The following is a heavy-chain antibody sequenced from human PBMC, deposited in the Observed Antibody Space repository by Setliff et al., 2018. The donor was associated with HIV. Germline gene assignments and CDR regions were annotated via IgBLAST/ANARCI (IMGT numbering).Heavy chain of an antibody. CDR1: GFFFSDHY. J-gene: IGHJ3*02. CDR2: IYYSGST. Sequence: SCAVSGFFFSDHYMSWIRQPPGKGLEWIGYIYYSGSTYYNPSLKSRVTISVDTSKNQISLRLNSLTAADTAVYYCARGTTLNVVPDAFDIWGQGTMVTVSS. V-gene: IGHV4-30-4*08. CDR3: ARGTTLNVVPDAFDI. D-gene: IGHD4-17*01.